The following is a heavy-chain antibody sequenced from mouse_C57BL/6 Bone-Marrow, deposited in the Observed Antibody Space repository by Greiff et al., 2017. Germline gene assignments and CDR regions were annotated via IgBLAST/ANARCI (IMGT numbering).Heavy chain of an antibody. CDR2: IYYSGTI. CDR1: GISITTGNYR. D-gene: IGHD1-1*01. CDR3: ARDYYGSSYGYFDV. V-gene: IGHV3-5*01. Sequence: EVKLEESGPGLVKPSQTVFLTCTVTGISITTGNYRWSWIRQFPGNKLEWIGYIYYSGTITYNPSLTSRTTITRDTPKNQFFLEMNSLTAEDTATYYCARDYYGSSYGYFDVWGTGTTVTVSS. J-gene: IGHJ1*03.